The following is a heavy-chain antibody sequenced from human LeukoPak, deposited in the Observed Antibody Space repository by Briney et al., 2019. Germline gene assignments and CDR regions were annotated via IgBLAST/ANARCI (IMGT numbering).Heavy chain of an antibody. J-gene: IGHJ5*02. CDR2: INHSGST. CDR1: GGSFSGYY. D-gene: IGHD3-16*02. V-gene: IGHV4-34*01. CDR3: ARDPEAGSYRSKDWFDP. Sequence: SETLSLTCAVYGGSFSGYYWSWIRQPPGKGLGWIGEINHSGSTNYNPSLKSRVTMSVDTSKNQFSLKLSSVTAADTAVYYCARDPEAGSYRSKDWFDPWGQGTLVTVSS.